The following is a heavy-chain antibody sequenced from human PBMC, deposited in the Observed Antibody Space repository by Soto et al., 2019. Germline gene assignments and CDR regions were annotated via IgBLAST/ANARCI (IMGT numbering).Heavy chain of an antibody. Sequence: QVQLVQSGAAVKKPGSSVKVSCKASGGTFSNYAISWVRQAPGQGLEWMGGIIPIFGTANYAQKFQGRVTITADESTSTAYMELSSLRSEDTAVYYCARDVLYYDILTGYSPDYGMDVWGQGTTVTVSS. CDR3: ARDVLYYDILTGYSPDYGMDV. CDR1: GGTFSNYA. V-gene: IGHV1-69*12. J-gene: IGHJ6*02. D-gene: IGHD3-9*01. CDR2: IIPIFGTA.